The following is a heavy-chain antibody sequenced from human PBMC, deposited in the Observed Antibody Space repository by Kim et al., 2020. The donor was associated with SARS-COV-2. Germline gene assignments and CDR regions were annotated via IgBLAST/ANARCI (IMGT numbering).Heavy chain of an antibody. V-gene: IGHV4-34*01. D-gene: IGHD2-15*01. CDR3: ARKAYCSGGNCYKKAYYFDY. CDR1: GGSFSGYY. Sequence: SETLSLTCAVYGGSFSGYYWSWIRQPPGKGLEWIGEINHSGSTNYNPSLKSRVTISVDMSKNQFSLKLISVTAADTAVYYCARKAYCSGGNCYKKAYYFDYWGQGILVTVSS. CDR2: INHSGST. J-gene: IGHJ4*02.